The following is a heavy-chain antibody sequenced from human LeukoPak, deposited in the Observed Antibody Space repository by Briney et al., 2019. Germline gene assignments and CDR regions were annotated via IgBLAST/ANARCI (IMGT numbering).Heavy chain of an antibody. CDR1: GGSISSSSYY. J-gene: IGHJ4*02. Sequence: SETLSLTCTVSGGSISSSSYYWGWIRQPPGKGLEWIGSIYYSGSTYYNPSLKSRVTISVDTSKNQFSLKLSSVTAADTAVYYCARGLPRTIFGVVSMRYFDYWGQGTLVTVSS. CDR3: ARGLPRTIFGVVSMRYFDY. D-gene: IGHD3-3*01. V-gene: IGHV4-39*01. CDR2: IYYSGST.